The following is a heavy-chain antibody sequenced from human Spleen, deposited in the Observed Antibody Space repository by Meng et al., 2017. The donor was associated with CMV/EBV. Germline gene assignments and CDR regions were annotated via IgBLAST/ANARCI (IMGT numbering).Heavy chain of an antibody. V-gene: IGHV3-7*01. CDR1: GFTFSGYW. J-gene: IGHJ4*02. Sequence: GESLKISCAASGFTFSGYWMTWVRQAPGKGLEWVANIKQDGSEKYYVDSVKGRFTISRDNAKNSQYLQMNSLRVEDTAVYYSAGEGFDCGSHSCHLDYWGQGTLVTVSS. D-gene: IGHD2-2*01. CDR3: AGEGFDCGSHSCHLDY. CDR2: IKQDGSEK.